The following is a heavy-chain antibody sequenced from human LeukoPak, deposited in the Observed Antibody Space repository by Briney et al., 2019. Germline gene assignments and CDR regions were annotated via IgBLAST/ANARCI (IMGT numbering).Heavy chain of an antibody. Sequence: GGSLRLSCAASGFTFSIYNMNWVRQAPGKGLEWVSSITSSSSTIYYAASVKGRFTISRDNAKNSLYLQMNSLRDEDTAVYYCARYTSGLYDYWGQGTLVTVSS. CDR1: GFTFSIYN. D-gene: IGHD6-19*01. CDR3: ARYTSGLYDY. J-gene: IGHJ4*02. V-gene: IGHV3-48*02. CDR2: ITSSSSTI.